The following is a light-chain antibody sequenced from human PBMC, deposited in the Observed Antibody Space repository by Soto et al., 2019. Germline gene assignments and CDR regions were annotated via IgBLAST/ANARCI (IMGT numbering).Light chain of an antibody. V-gene: IGLV1-40*01. CDR2: GNT. J-gene: IGLJ2*01. CDR3: LSFDSSLSVV. CDR1: SSNIGAGYD. Sequence: QLVLTQPPSVSGAPGQRVTISCTGSSSNIGAGYDVYWYQQLPGRAPKLLIYGNTNRPSGVPDRFSGSKSGTSASLAITGLQAEDEADYYCLSFDSSLSVVFGGGTKVTVL.